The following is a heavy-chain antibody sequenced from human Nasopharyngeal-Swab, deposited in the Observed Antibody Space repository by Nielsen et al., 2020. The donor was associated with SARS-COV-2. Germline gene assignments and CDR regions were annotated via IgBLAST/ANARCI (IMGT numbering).Heavy chain of an antibody. D-gene: IGHD3/OR15-3a*01. Sequence: GESLKISCAASGFTFSSYSMNWVRQAPGKGLEWVSSISSSSSYIYYADSVKGRFTISRDNAKNTLYLQMNSLRAEDTAVYYCARQRGGIVILTLDPWGQGTLVTVSS. CDR2: ISSSSSYI. V-gene: IGHV3-21*01. CDR1: GFTFSSYS. CDR3: ARQRGGIVILTLDP. J-gene: IGHJ5*02.